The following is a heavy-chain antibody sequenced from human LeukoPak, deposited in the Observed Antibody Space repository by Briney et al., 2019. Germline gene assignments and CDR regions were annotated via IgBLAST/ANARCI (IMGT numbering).Heavy chain of an antibody. D-gene: IGHD4-17*01. CDR1: GFTFDDYA. Sequence: GGSLRLSCAASGFTFDDYAMHWVRQAPGKGLEWVSLISGDGTRTYYADSVKGRFTISRDSSKNSLYLQMNSLRTADTALYYCAKVPDYGDFIFDYWGQGTLVTVSS. V-gene: IGHV3-43*02. CDR2: ISGDGTRT. CDR3: AKVPDYGDFIFDY. J-gene: IGHJ4*02.